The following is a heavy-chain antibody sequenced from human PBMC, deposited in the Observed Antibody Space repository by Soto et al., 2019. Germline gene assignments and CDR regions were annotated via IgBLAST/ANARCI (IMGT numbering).Heavy chain of an antibody. CDR3: ARVNCSGGSCYTKPFFDY. J-gene: IGHJ4*02. Sequence: PGGSLRLSCAASGFTFSSYEMNWVRQAPGKGLEWVSYISSSGSTIYYADSVKGRFTISRDNAKNSLYLQMNSLRAEDTAVYYCARVNCSGGSCYTKPFFDYWGQGTLVTVS. V-gene: IGHV3-48*03. CDR1: GFTFSSYE. D-gene: IGHD2-15*01. CDR2: ISSSGSTI.